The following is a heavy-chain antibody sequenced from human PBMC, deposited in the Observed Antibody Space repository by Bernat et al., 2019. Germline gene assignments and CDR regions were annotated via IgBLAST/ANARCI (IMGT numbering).Heavy chain of an antibody. D-gene: IGHD3-10*01. V-gene: IGHV3-43*02. CDR2: ISGDGGST. CDR3: AKDLCITILRGLRSCYYGMDV. J-gene: IGHJ6*02. CDR1: GFTFDDYA. Sequence: EVHLVESGGGVVQPGGSLRLSCAASGFTFDDYAMHWVRQAPGKGLEWVSLISGDGGSTYYADSMKGRFTVSRDNSKNSLYLQMNSLRTEDTALYYCAKDLCITILRGLRSCYYGMDVWGQGTPVTVSS.